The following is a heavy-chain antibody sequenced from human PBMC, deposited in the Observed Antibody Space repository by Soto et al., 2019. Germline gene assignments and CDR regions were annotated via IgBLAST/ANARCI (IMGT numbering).Heavy chain of an antibody. J-gene: IGHJ4*02. V-gene: IGHV3-23*01. CDR3: ARARRPGSYSSGFDY. CDR1: GFTFSSYA. D-gene: IGHD1-26*01. Sequence: PGGSLRLSCAASGFTFSSYAMSWVRQAPGKGLEWVSAISGSGGSTYYADSVKGRFTISRDNSKNTLYLQMNSLRAEDTAVYYCARARRPGSYSSGFDYWGQGTLVTVSS. CDR2: ISGSGGST.